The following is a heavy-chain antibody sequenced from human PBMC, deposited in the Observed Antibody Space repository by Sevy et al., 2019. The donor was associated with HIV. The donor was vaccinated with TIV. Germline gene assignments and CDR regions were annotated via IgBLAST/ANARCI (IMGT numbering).Heavy chain of an antibody. J-gene: IGHJ4*02. V-gene: IGHV4-39*01. CDR3: ARRVTYDYGDYEIYYFDY. CDR1: GGSISSSRYS. D-gene: IGHD4-17*01. CDR2: IFYSGST. Sequence: SETLSLTCTVSGGSISSSRYSWGWIRQPPGKGLEWIGSIFYSGSTYYNPSLRSRVTISVDTSKNQFSLKLSSVTAAETAVYYCARRVTYDYGDYEIYYFDYWGQGSLVTVSS.